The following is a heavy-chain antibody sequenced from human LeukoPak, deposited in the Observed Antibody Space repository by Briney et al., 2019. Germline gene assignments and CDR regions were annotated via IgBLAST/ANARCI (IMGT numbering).Heavy chain of an antibody. CDR1: GFSFNNYW. J-gene: IGHJ3*02. V-gene: IGHV3-7*05. CDR3: AKDHVLIPMAGTDDAFDI. D-gene: IGHD6-19*01. CDR2: IKQDGSEK. Sequence: GGSLRLSCAVSGFSFNNYWMSWVRQAPGKGLEWVANIKQDGSEKYYVDSVKGRFSISRDNAKNSLCLQMNSLRAEDTAVYYCAKDHVLIPMAGTDDAFDIWGQGTMVTVSS.